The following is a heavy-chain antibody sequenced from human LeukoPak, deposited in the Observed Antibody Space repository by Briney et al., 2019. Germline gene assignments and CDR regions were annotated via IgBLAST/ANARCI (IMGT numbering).Heavy chain of an antibody. CDR2: INPNSGGT. V-gene: IGHV1-2*04. J-gene: IGHJ3*02. CDR1: GYTFTGYY. Sequence: ASVKVSCKASGYTFTGYYMHWVRQAPGQGLEWMGWINPNSGGTNYAQKFQGWVTMTRNTSISTAYMELSRLRSDDTAVYYCARNYCSSTSYQGWDAFDIWGQGTMVTVSS. CDR3: ARNYCSSTSYQGWDAFDI. D-gene: IGHD2-2*01.